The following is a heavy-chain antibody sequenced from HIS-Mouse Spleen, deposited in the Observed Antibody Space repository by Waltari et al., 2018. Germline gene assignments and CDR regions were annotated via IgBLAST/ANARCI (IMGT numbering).Heavy chain of an antibody. CDR1: GFSLSTSGMC. CDR2: IDWDDDK. CDR3: ARIQAGKLELPFDY. V-gene: IGHV2-70*15. D-gene: IGHD1-7*01. J-gene: IGHJ4*02. Sequence: QVTLRESGPALVKPTQTLTLTCTFSGFSLSTSGMCVSWIRQPPGKALEWLARIDWDDDKYYRTALKTRLTITKDTSKNQVVLTMTNMDTVDTATYYCARIQAGKLELPFDYWGQGTLVTVSS.